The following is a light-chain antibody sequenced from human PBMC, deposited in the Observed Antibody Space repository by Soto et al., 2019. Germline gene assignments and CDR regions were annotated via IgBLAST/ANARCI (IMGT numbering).Light chain of an antibody. V-gene: IGKV3-11*01. CDR1: QSVSSY. CDR2: GSS. Sequence: EIVLTQSPATLSLSPGERATLSCRASQSVSSYLAWYQQKPGQAPRLLISGSSIRATGIPKRFSGSGSGTDFTLTISSLEPEDFAVYYCQQRSNWPLITFGQGTRLEIK. CDR3: QQRSNWPLIT. J-gene: IGKJ5*01.